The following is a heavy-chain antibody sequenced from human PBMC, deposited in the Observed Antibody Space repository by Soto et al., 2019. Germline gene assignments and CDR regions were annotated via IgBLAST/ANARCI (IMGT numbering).Heavy chain of an antibody. CDR2: IYPGDSDT. V-gene: IGHV5-51*01. Sequence: PXESLKISCKGSGYSFTSYWIGWVRQMPGKGLEWMGIIYPGDSDTRYSPSFQGQVTISADKSISTAYLQWSSLKASDTAMYYCARSAYYDFWSGFRPPDYYYYGMDVWGQGTTVTVSS. CDR3: ARSAYYDFWSGFRPPDYYYYGMDV. J-gene: IGHJ6*02. D-gene: IGHD3-3*01. CDR1: GYSFTSYW.